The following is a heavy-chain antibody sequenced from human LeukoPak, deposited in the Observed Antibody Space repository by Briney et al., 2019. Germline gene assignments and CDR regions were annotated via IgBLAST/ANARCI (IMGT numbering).Heavy chain of an antibody. CDR3: PSSMCFDY. Sequence: GESLKISRNGSGYSLTNYWIGWGRQMPGKVVEGMGSIYPGDSDTRYSPSFQGQVTITADKSISTTYLQWTSLNASDTAMYYCPSSMCFDYWGQGTLVTVSS. V-gene: IGHV5-51*01. CDR2: IYPGDSDT. J-gene: IGHJ4*02. CDR1: GYSLTNYW.